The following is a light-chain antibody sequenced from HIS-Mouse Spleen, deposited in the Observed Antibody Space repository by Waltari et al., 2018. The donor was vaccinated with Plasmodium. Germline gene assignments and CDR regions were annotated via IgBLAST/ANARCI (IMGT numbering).Light chain of an antibody. V-gene: IGKV1-39*01. Sequence: DIQMTQSPSSLSASVGDRVTITCRASQSISSYLNWYQQKPGKAPNLLIYAASSLQSGVPSRFSGSGSGTDFTLTISSLQPEDFATYYCQQGYSTWTFGQGTKVEIK. CDR1: QSISSY. CDR2: AAS. J-gene: IGKJ1*01. CDR3: QQGYSTWT.